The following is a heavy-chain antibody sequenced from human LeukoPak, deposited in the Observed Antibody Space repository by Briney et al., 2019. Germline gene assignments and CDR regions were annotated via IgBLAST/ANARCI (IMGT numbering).Heavy chain of an antibody. Sequence: GGSPRLSCAASGFTFSSYAMSWVRQAPGKGLEWVSAISGSGGSTYYADSVKGRFTISRDNSKNTLYLQMNSLRAEDTAVYYCAKDVDSGTYFDYWGQGTLVTVSS. CDR1: GFTFSSYA. V-gene: IGHV3-23*01. CDR2: ISGSGGST. CDR3: AKDVDSGTYFDY. D-gene: IGHD3-10*01. J-gene: IGHJ4*02.